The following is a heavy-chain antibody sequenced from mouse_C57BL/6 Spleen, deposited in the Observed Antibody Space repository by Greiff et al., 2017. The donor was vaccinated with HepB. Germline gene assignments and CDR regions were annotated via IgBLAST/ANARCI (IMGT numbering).Heavy chain of an antibody. V-gene: IGHV1-81*01. J-gene: IGHJ3*01. D-gene: IGHD3-2*02. Sequence: QVQLQQSGAELARPGASVKLSCKASGYTFTSYGISWVKQSTGQGLEWIGEIYPRSGNTYYNEKFKGKATLTADKSSSTAYMELRSLTSEDSAVYFCAREGDSSGYEFAYWGQGTLVTVSA. CDR1: GYTFTSYG. CDR2: IYPRSGNT. CDR3: AREGDSSGYEFAY.